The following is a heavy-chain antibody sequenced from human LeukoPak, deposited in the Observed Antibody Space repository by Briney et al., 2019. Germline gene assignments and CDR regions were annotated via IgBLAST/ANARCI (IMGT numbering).Heavy chain of an antibody. CDR2: ISYDGSNK. CDR1: GFTFSSYG. CDR3: ARESMIVVVRAFDI. V-gene: IGHV3-30*03. D-gene: IGHD3-22*01. Sequence: GGSLRLSCAASGFTFSSYGMHWVRQAPGKGLEWVAVISYDGSNKYYADSVKGRFTISRDNAKNSLYLQMNSLRAEDTAVYYCARESMIVVVRAFDIWGQGTMVTVSS. J-gene: IGHJ3*02.